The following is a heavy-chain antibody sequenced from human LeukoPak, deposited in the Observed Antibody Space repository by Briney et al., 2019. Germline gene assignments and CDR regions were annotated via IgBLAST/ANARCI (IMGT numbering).Heavy chain of an antibody. V-gene: IGHV4-39*02. CDR3: ARPLGYCSGGSCYGDAFDI. J-gene: IGHJ3*02. CDR2: IHYSGRT. Sequence: SETLSLTCTVSGXPISSSSYYWGWIRQPPGKRLEWIGSIHYSGRTYDNPSLKSRVTISLDTSKNHFSLKLSSVTAADTAVYYCARPLGYCSGGSCYGDAFDIWGQGTMVTVSS. CDR1: GXPISSSSYY. D-gene: IGHD2-15*01.